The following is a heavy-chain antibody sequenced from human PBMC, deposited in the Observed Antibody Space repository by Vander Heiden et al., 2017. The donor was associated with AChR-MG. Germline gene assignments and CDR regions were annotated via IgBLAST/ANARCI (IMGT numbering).Heavy chain of an antibody. J-gene: IGHJ4*01. Sequence: QLQLQESGPGLVKPAETLSLTCTVSGGSISSSRYYWGWIRRPPGKGLEWIGSIYYSGSTYYNPSLKSRVTISVDTSKNQFSLNLRSVNAADTAVYFCARRDGGDYSGPFDFWGHGTLVTVSS. CDR2: IYYSGST. D-gene: IGHD2-21*02. CDR1: GGSISSSRYY. V-gene: IGHV4-39*01. CDR3: ARRDGGDYSGPFDF.